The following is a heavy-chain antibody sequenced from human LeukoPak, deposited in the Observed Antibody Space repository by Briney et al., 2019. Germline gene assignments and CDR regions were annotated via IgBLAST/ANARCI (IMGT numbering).Heavy chain of an antibody. D-gene: IGHD4/OR15-4a*01. CDR2: IYYSGST. Sequence: SETLSLTCIVSGGSISSFFWGWIRQPPGKGLEWVGYIYYSGSTNYNPSLKSRATISVDTSKNQFSLKLSSVTAADTAVYYCARADYSRCLDAWGQGTLVTVSS. CDR1: GGSISSFF. J-gene: IGHJ5*02. V-gene: IGHV4-59*01. CDR3: ARADYSRCLDA.